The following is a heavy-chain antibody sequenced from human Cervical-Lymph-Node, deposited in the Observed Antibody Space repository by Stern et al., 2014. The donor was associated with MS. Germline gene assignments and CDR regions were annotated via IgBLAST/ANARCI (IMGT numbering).Heavy chain of an antibody. V-gene: IGHV3-30*01. J-gene: IGHJ4*02. CDR3: ARDIGPEGATFNY. CDR1: GFTFSRYA. D-gene: IGHD1-26*01. CDR2: TSLDGSDK. Sequence: MQLLASGGGVGQPGRSLRLSWAASGFTFSRYAMHWVRQAPGKGLEWMATTSLDGSDKHYADSVKGRFTISRDNYKNVLFLQMNSLRADDTAVYYCARDIGPEGATFNYWGQGTLVSVSS.